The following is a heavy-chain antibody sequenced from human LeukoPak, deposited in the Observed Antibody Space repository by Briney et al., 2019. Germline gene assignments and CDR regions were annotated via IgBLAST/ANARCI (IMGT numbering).Heavy chain of an antibody. CDR1: GFTFDDYA. CDR2: ISWNSGSI. CDR3: AKDKRPMVRGFFDY. V-gene: IGHV3-9*01. D-gene: IGHD3-10*01. J-gene: IGHJ4*02. Sequence: GGSLRLSCAASGFTFDDYAMHWVRQAPGKGLEWVSGISWNSGSIGYADSVKGRFTISRDNAKNSLYLQMNSLRAEDTALYYCAKDKRPMVRGFFDYWGQGTLVTVSS.